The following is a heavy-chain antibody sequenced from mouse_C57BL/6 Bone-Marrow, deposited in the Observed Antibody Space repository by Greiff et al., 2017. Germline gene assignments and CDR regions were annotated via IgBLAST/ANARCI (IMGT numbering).Heavy chain of an antibody. D-gene: IGHD2-4*01. J-gene: IGHJ1*03. CDR3: AREGTMIWYFDV. CDR1: GFTFSSYA. V-gene: IGHV5-4*01. Sequence: EVNVVESGGGLVKPGGSLKLSCAASGFTFSSYAMSWVRQTPEKRLEWVATISDGGSYTYYPDHVKGRFTISRDNAKNNLYLQMSHLKSEDTAMYYCAREGTMIWYFDVWGTGTTGTVSS. CDR2: ISDGGSYT.